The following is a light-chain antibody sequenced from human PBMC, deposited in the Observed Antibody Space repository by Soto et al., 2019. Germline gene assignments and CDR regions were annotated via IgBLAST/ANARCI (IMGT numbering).Light chain of an antibody. J-gene: IGKJ5*01. CDR1: QSVSSY. CDR2: DAS. V-gene: IGKV3-11*01. Sequence: EIVLTQSPATVSLSPGERATLSCRASQSVSSYLAWYQQKPGQAPRLLIYDASNRATGIPARFSGSGSGTDFTLTISSLEPEDFAVYYCQQRSNWPRGVTFGQGTRLEIK. CDR3: QQRSNWPRGVT.